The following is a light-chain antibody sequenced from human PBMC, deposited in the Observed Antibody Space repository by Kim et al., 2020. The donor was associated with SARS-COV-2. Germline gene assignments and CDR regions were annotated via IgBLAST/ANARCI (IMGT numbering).Light chain of an antibody. CDR2: AAS. CDR1: QGIKSD. CDR3: LQHNSFPQLT. Sequence: ASVGERVTFPCRASQGIKSDLGWYQHRPGGAPKRLIYAASTLQRGVPSRFSGSASGTEFTLTINGLQPEDVATYFCLQHNSFPQLTFGGGTKLEI. V-gene: IGKV1-17*01. J-gene: IGKJ4*01.